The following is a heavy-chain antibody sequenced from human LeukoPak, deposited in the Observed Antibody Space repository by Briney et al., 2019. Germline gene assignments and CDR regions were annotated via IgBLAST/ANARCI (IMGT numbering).Heavy chain of an antibody. CDR3: ARVPQWLVGLYYFDY. CDR2: INPNSGGT. CDR1: GYTFTGYC. D-gene: IGHD6-19*01. Sequence: ASVKVSCKASGYTFTGYCMHWVRQAPGQGLEWMGRINPNSGGTNYAQKFQGRVTMTRDASISTAYMELSSLRSEDTAVYYCARVPQWLVGLYYFDYWGQGTLVTVSS. V-gene: IGHV1-2*06. J-gene: IGHJ4*02.